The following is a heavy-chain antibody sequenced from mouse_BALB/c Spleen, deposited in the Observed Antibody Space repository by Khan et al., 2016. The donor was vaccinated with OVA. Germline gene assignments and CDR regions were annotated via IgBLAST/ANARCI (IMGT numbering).Heavy chain of an antibody. CDR1: GYTFTSYT. D-gene: IGHD2-14*01. CDR2: INPTSTYT. J-gene: IGHJ3*01. V-gene: IGHV1-4*01. Sequence: VQLQESGTELARPWASVKMSCKASGYTFTSYTMHWVKQRPGQGLEWIGYINPTSTYTNYYQKLKDKATLTADKSSITAYMQLSSLTSEDSAVYYCARGGAYYRSDGWFAYWGQRTLVTVAA. CDR3: ARGGAYYRSDGWFAY.